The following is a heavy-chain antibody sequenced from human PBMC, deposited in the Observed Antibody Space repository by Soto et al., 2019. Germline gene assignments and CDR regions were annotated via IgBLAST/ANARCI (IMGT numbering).Heavy chain of an antibody. J-gene: IGHJ4*02. CDR2: ISYDGSNK. D-gene: IGHD2-21*01. CDR1: GFTFSSYA. Sequence: QVQLVESGGGVVQPGRSLRLSCAASGFTFSSYAMHWVRQAPGKGLEWVAVISYDGSNKYYADSVKGRFTISRDNSKNTLYLQMNSLRAEDTAVYYCARVLAYSYYFDYWGQGTLVTVSS. V-gene: IGHV3-30-3*01. CDR3: ARVLAYSYYFDY.